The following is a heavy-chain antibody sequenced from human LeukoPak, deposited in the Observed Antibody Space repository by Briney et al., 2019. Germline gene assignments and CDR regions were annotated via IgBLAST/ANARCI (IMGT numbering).Heavy chain of an antibody. CDR2: IYYSGST. D-gene: IGHD4-17*01. CDR1: GYSIPNYY. V-gene: IGHV4-59*12. J-gene: IGHJ4*02. Sequence: SETLSLTCTVSGYSIPNYYWSWIRQPPGKGLEWIGYIYYSGSTNYNPSLKSRVTISVDTSKNQFSLKLSSVTAADTAVYYCASPSLMSGEPSYFDFWGQGTLVSVSA. CDR3: ASPSLMSGEPSYFDF.